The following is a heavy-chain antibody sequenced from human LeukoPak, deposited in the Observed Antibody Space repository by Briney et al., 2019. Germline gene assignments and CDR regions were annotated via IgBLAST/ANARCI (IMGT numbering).Heavy chain of an antibody. CDR1: GLTFSSYS. Sequence: GGSLRLSCVASGLTFSSYSINWARQAPGKGLEWVSYISSSSTTIYYADSVKGRFTITRDNAKNSLYLQMNSLRAEDTAVYYCARSFYYDTLTGYYFFDYWGQGTLVTVSS. CDR2: ISSSSTTI. J-gene: IGHJ4*02. V-gene: IGHV3-48*04. D-gene: IGHD3-9*01. CDR3: ARSFYYDTLTGYYFFDY.